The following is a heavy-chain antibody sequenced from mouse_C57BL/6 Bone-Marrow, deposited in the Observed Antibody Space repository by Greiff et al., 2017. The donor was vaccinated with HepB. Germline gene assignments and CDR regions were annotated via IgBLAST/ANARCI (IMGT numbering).Heavy chain of an antibody. J-gene: IGHJ3*01. D-gene: IGHD1-1*01. V-gene: IGHV5-12*01. CDR3: ANPINLFQCTWFAY. Sequence: EVKLEESGGGLVQPGGSLKLSCAASGFTFSDYYMYWVRQTPEKRLEWVAYISNGGGSTYYPDTVKGRFTISRDNAKNTLYLQMSRLKSEDTAMYYCANPINLFQCTWFAYWGQGTLVTVSA. CDR2: ISNGGGST. CDR1: GFTFSDYY.